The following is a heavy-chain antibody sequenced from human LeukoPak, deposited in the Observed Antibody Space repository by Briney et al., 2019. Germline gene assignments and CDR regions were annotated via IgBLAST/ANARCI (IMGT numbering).Heavy chain of an antibody. Sequence: GGSLRLSCAASGFTFSTYPMYWVRQAPGRGPEYVSGINNNGDRTYYAKSVKGRFTISRDNSKNTLYLQMNSLRAEDTAVYYCVRVLTVTFDSWGQGTLVTVSS. CDR3: VRVLTVTFDS. D-gene: IGHD4-17*01. CDR2: INNNGDRT. V-gene: IGHV3-64*01. J-gene: IGHJ4*02. CDR1: GFTFSTYP.